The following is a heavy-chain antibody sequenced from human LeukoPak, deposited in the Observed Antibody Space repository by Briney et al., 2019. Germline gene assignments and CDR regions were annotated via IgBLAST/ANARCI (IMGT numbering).Heavy chain of an antibody. Sequence: SETLSLTCAVYGGSFSGYYWSWIPHPPGKGRDWIGEINHSGSTNYNPSLKSRVTISVDTSKNQFSLKLSSVTAADTAVYYCARSGYSYGLDYWGQGTLVTVSS. D-gene: IGHD5-18*01. V-gene: IGHV4-34*01. J-gene: IGHJ4*02. CDR1: GGSFSGYY. CDR2: INHSGST. CDR3: ARSGYSYGLDY.